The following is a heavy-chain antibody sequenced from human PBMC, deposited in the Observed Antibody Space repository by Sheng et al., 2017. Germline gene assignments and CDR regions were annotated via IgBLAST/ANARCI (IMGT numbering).Heavy chain of an antibody. CDR2: IRYDGSNK. V-gene: IGHV3-30*02. D-gene: IGHD3-22*01. J-gene: IGHJ6*03. CDR3: ATPTLVVGMDV. Sequence: QVQLVESGGGVVQPGGSLRLSCAASGFTFSSYGMHWVRQAPGKGLEWVAFIRYDGSNKYYADSVKGRFTISRDNSKNTLYLQMNSLRAEDTAVYYCATPTLVVGMDVWGKGTTVTVSS. CDR1: GFTFSSYG.